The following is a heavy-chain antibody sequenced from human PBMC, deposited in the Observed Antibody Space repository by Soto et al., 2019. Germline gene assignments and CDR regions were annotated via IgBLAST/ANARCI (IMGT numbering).Heavy chain of an antibody. Sequence: QVQLVESGGGVVQPGRSLRLSCAASGFPFTSYGKHWVREGPDKGLEWVAIISYDGSDKYYADSVKGRFTISRDNSKNTLYLQMNSLRPEDTALYYCVGGQYYFDYRGQGTLVIVSS. CDR2: ISYDGSDK. CDR3: VGGQYYFDY. V-gene: IGHV3-30*03. CDR1: GFPFTSYG. D-gene: IGHD3-10*01. J-gene: IGHJ4*02.